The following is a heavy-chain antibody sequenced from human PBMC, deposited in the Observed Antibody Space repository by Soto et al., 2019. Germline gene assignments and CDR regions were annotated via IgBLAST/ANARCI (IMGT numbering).Heavy chain of an antibody. V-gene: IGHV3-33*01. CDR1: GFTFSSYG. J-gene: IGHJ3*02. CDR3: ARSGGYDSSGYYYADAFDI. Sequence: GGSLRLSCAASGFTFSSYGMHWVRQAPGKGLEWVAVIWYDGSNKYYADSVKGRFTISRDNSKNTLYLQMNSLRAEDTAVYYCARSGGYDSSGYYYADAFDIWGQGTMVTVSS. CDR2: IWYDGSNK. D-gene: IGHD3-22*01.